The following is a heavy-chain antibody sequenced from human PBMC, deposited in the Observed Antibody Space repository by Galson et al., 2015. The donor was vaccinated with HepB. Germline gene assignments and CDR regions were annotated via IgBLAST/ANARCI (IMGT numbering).Heavy chain of an antibody. CDR1: GVTFSSYA. D-gene: IGHD2-15*01. J-gene: IGHJ5*02. CDR2: IIPIFGTA. V-gene: IGHV1-69*01. Sequence: SGVTFSSYAISWLRQAPGQGLEWMGGIIPIFGTANYAQKFRGRVTITADESTSTAYMELSSLRSEDTAVYYCARDIVVVVAATVGDNWFDPWGQGTLVTVSS. CDR3: ARDIVVVVAATVGDNWFDP.